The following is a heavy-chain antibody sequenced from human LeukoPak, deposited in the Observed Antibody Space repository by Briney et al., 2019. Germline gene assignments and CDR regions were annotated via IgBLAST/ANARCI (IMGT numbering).Heavy chain of an antibody. J-gene: IGHJ6*02. CDR2: IYYSGST. CDR3: ARVGGDSSMDV. CDR1: GGSISSYY. Sequence: SETLSLTCTVSGGSISSYYWSWIRQPPGKGLEWIGYIYYSGSTNYNPSLKSRVTISVDTSKNQFSLKLNSVTAADTAVYYCARVGGDSSMDVWGQGTTVTASS. V-gene: IGHV4-59*01. D-gene: IGHD5-24*01.